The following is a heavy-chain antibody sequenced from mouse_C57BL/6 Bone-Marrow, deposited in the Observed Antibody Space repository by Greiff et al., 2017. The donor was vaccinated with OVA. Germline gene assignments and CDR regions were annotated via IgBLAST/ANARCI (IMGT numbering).Heavy chain of an antibody. J-gene: IGHJ2*01. CDR3: ARPYYSNYYFDY. V-gene: IGHV5-6*02. CDR2: ISSGGSYT. D-gene: IGHD2-5*01. CDR1: GFTFSSYG. Sequence: EVKLEESGGDLVKPGGSLKLSCAASGFTFSSYGMSWVRQTPDKRLEWVATISSGGSYTYYPDSVKGRFTISRDNAKNTLYLQMSSLKSEDTAMYYCARPYYSNYYFDYWGQGTTLTVSS.